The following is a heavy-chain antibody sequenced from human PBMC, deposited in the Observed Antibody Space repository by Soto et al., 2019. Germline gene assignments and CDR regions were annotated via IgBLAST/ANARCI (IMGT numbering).Heavy chain of an antibody. D-gene: IGHD6-13*01. CDR2: ISGSGGST. V-gene: IGHV3-23*01. CDR1: GFTFSSYA. Sequence: GSLRLSCAASGFTFSSYAMSWVRQAPGKGLEWVSAISGSGGSTYYADSVKGRFTISRDNSKNTLYLQMNSLRAEDTAVYYCAKDPIESSSWYPLGYYFDYWGQGTLVTVSS. CDR3: AKDPIESSSWYPLGYYFDY. J-gene: IGHJ4*02.